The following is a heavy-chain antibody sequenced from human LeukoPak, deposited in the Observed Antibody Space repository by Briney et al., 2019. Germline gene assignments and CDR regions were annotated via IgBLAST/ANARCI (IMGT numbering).Heavy chain of an antibody. CDR1: GLSLSDHY. Sequence: GGSLRLSCAASGLSLSDHYMSWIRQAPEKGLEWVSFISSGGGSTYHSDSVRGRFTISRDNSNDTVSLYMHSLRAEDTAIYYCAKEKRSSMDVWGNGTTVIVSS. V-gene: IGHV3-23*01. D-gene: IGHD6-6*01. CDR3: AKEKRSSMDV. CDR2: ISSGGGST. J-gene: IGHJ6*03.